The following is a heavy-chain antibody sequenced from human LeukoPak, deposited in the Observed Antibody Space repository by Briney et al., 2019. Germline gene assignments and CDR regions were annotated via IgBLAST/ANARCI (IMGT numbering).Heavy chain of an antibody. D-gene: IGHD2/OR15-2a*01. V-gene: IGHV3-74*01. J-gene: IGHJ3*01. CDR3: ARSGYFHN. CDR1: GFSLSGSW. Sequence: GGSLRLSCEASGFSLSGSWMHWVRQAPGKGLMWVSQSKYDGSTKSYAASVRGRFTISRDNAKNTLYLHMDSLRAEDTAVYYCARSGYFHNWGQGPMVVVSA. CDR2: SKYDGSTK.